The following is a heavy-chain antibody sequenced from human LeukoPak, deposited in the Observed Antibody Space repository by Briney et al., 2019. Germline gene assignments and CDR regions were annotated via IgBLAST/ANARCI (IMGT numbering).Heavy chain of an antibody. CDR1: GFTFSSYA. V-gene: IGHV3-23*01. D-gene: IGHD3-10*01. CDR3: AKDHYVSGRYDAFDI. J-gene: IGHJ3*02. CDR2: ITTSGGST. Sequence: QSGGSLRHSCAASGFTFSSYAMSWVRQAPGEGLEWVSSITTSGGSTYYADSVKGRFTISRDNAKNTLYLQMNSLRAEDTAVYYCAKDHYVSGRYDAFDIWGQGTMVTVSS.